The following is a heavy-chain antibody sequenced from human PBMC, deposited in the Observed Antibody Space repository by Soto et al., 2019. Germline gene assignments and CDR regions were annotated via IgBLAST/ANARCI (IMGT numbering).Heavy chain of an antibody. Sequence: GGSLRLSCAASVFAFSSYGMHWVRHSPGKGLEWVAVIWYDGSNKYYADSVKGRFTISRDNSKNTLYLQMNSLRAEDTAVYYCARGMTTDYYYGMDVWGQGTTVTVSS. V-gene: IGHV3-33*01. CDR1: VFAFSSYG. J-gene: IGHJ6*01. CDR2: IWYDGSNK. D-gene: IGHD4-17*01. CDR3: ARGMTTDYYYGMDV.